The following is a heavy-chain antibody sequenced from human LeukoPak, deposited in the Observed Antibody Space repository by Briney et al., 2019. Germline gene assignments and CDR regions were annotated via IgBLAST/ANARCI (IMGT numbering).Heavy chain of an antibody. Sequence: PSETLSLPCAVYGGPFSGYYWSWIRQPPGKGLEWIGEINHSGSTNYNPSLKSRVTISVDTSKNQFSLKLSSVTAADTAVYYCARAYSSSWLDYWGQGTLVTVSS. J-gene: IGHJ4*02. D-gene: IGHD6-13*01. V-gene: IGHV4-34*01. CDR2: INHSGST. CDR1: GGPFSGYY. CDR3: ARAYSSSWLDY.